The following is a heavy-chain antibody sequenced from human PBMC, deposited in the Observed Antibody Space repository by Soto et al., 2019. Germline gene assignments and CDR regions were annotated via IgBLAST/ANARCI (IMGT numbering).Heavy chain of an antibody. CDR1: GFTFSSHA. V-gene: IGHV3-21*06. CDR2: IDSSSSFI. J-gene: IGHJ4*02. D-gene: IGHD3-10*02. CDR3: ARDPLLFGKIGYFDY. Sequence: EVHLVESGGSLVKPGGSLRLSCAASGFTFSSHAINWFRQAPGKGLEWISSIDSSSSFIYYADSVKGRCTISRDNAKNSVFLHVSGMRADDTAVYYCARDPLLFGKIGYFDYWGQGALVTVSS.